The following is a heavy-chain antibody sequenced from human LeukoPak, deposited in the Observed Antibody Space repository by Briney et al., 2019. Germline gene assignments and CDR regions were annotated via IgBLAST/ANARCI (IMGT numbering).Heavy chain of an antibody. J-gene: IGHJ4*02. Sequence: GGSLRLSCAASGLTFSDYYMSWIRQAPGKGLEWVSYISSSGSTIYYADSVKGRFTISRDNAKNSLYLQMNSLRAEDTAVYYCAQANYYDSSAFDYWGQGTLVTVSS. CDR1: GLTFSDYY. CDR3: AQANYYDSSAFDY. D-gene: IGHD3-22*01. CDR2: ISSSGSTI. V-gene: IGHV3-11*01.